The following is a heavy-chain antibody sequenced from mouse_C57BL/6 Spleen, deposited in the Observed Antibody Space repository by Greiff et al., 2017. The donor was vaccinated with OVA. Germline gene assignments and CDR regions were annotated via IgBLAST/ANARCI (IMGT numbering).Heavy chain of an antibody. CDR1: GYTFTSYW. V-gene: IGHV1-64*01. CDR2: IHPNSGST. J-gene: IGHJ2*01. Sequence: QVQLQQPGAELVKPGASVKLSCKASGYTFTSYWMHWVKQRPGQGLEWIGMIHPNSGSTNYNEKFKSKATLTVDKSSSTAYMQLSSLTSEDSAVYYCARSGILYYFDYWGQGTTLTVSS. D-gene: IGHD4-1*01. CDR3: ARSGILYYFDY.